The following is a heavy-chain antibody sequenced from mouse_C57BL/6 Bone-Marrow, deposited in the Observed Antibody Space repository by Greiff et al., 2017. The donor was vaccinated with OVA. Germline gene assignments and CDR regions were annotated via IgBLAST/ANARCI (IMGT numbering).Heavy chain of an antibody. J-gene: IGHJ1*03. CDR2: INPNNGGT. Sequence: EVKLQQSGPELVKPGASVKLSCKASGYTFTDYYMNWVKQSPGKSLEWIGDINPNNGGTSYNQKFKGKATLTADKSSSTAYMELRSPTSEDSAVYYCARGGEGLLVYFDVWGTGTTVTVSS. D-gene: IGHD6-5*01. CDR1: GYTFTDYY. CDR3: ARGGEGLLVYFDV. V-gene: IGHV1-26*01.